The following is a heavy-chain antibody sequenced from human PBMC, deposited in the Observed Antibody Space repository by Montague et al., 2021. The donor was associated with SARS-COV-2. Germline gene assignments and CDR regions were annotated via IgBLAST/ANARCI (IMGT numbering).Heavy chain of an antibody. J-gene: IGHJ3*02. D-gene: IGHD3-9*01. Sequence: SETLSLTCTVSGGSITSYYWTWIRQPPGKGLEWVGRIYYSGSTNYNPSLKSRVTISVDTSKNPFSLKLSSVTAADTAVYYCARTGLGAYDILTGYTVNAFDMWGQGTMVTVSS. V-gene: IGHV4-59*01. CDR2: IYYSGST. CDR1: GGSITSYY. CDR3: ARTGLGAYDILTGYTVNAFDM.